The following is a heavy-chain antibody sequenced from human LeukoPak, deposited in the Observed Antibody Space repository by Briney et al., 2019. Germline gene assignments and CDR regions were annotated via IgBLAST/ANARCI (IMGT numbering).Heavy chain of an antibody. CDR1: GYTFTSYD. J-gene: IGHJ5*02. Sequence: ASVKVSCMASGYTFTSYDINWVRQATGQGLEWMGWMNPNSGNTGYAQKFQGRVTMTRNTSISTAYMELSSLKSEDTAVYYCARVVVRGFDWFDPWGQGTLVTVSS. CDR3: ARVVVRGFDWFDP. V-gene: IGHV1-8*01. D-gene: IGHD3-10*01. CDR2: MNPNSGNT.